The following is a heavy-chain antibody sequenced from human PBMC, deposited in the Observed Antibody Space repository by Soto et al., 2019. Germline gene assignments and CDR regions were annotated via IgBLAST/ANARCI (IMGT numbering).Heavy chain of an antibody. Sequence: PSETLSLTCTVSGGSISSYYWSWIRQPPGKGLEWIGYIYYSGSTNYNPSLKSRVTISVDTSKNQFSLKLSSVTAADTAVYYCARVTTTYYYGMDVWGQGTTVTVS. CDR2: IYYSGST. V-gene: IGHV4-59*01. CDR1: GGSISSYY. J-gene: IGHJ6*02. CDR3: ARVTTTYYYGMDV.